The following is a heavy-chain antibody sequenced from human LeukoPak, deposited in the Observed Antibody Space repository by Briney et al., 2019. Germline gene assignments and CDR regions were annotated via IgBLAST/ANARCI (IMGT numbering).Heavy chain of an antibody. Sequence: GGSLRLSCAASGFTFNNYWKNWVRQAPGKGLEWVANINQAGSEKNYVDSVKGRFTISRDNAKKSLYLQMNSLRVEDTAVYYCARDRAMDDYWGQGTLVTVSS. J-gene: IGHJ4*02. CDR3: ARDRAMDDY. CDR2: INQAGSEK. CDR1: GFTFNNYW. D-gene: IGHD5-18*01. V-gene: IGHV3-7*01.